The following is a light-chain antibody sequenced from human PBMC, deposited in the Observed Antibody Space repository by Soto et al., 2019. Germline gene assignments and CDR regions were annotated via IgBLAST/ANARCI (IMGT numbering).Light chain of an antibody. V-gene: IGLV1-51*02. J-gene: IGLJ1*01. CDR3: GTWDSSLSAGGYV. CDR2: ENN. CDR1: SSNIGNNY. Sequence: QSVLTQPPSVSAAPGQKVTISCSGSSSNIGNNYVSWYQQIPGTAPKLLIYENNKQPSGIPDRFSGSKSGTSATLGITGLQTGDEADYYCGTWDSSLSAGGYVFGTGTKLTVL.